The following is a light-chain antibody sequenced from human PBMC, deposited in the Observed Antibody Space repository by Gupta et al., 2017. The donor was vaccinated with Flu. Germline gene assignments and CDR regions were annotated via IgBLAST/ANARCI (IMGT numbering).Light chain of an antibody. Sequence: EIVLTQSPGTLSLSPGERATLSCRASQYVTCSRLAWYQQKPGQPPRLLITGASGRAAGIPDRFSGSGSGTDFTLNIGRLGPEEIAVYYCQQYFTSPRTSGRGPRWRSN. CDR3: QQYFTSPRT. CDR2: GAS. J-gene: IGKJ4*01. V-gene: IGKV3-20*01. CDR1: QYVTCSR.